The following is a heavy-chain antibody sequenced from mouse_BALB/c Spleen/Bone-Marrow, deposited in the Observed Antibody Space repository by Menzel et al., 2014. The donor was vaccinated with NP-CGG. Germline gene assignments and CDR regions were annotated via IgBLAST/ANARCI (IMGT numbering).Heavy chain of an antibody. V-gene: IGHV14-3*02. CDR3: ARPIFL. CDR2: IDPANGNT. Sequence: VQLKESGAELVKPGASVKLSCTASGFNIKDTYMHWVKQRPEQGLEWIGRIDPANGNTKYDPKFQGKATITAVTSSNTAYLQLSSLTSEDTAVYYCARPIFLWGQGTSVTVSS. CDR1: GFNIKDTY. J-gene: IGHJ4*01.